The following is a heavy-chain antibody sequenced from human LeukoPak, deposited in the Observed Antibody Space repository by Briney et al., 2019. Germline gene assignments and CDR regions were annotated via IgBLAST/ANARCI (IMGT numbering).Heavy chain of an antibody. CDR2: INRSGST. CDR1: GGSFSGYY. V-gene: IGHV4-34*01. CDR3: AKSGGYGLIDY. Sequence: SETLSLTCAVYGGSFSGYYWSWIRQPPGKGLEWIGEINRSGSTNYNASLKSRVTISIDTSKNQFSLRLSSVTAADTAVYYCAKSGGYGLIDYWGQGTLVTVSS. D-gene: IGHD1-26*01. J-gene: IGHJ4*02.